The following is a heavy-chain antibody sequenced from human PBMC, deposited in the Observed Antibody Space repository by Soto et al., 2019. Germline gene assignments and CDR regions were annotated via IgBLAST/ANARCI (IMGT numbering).Heavy chain of an antibody. Sequence: GGSLRLSCAASGFTFSSYAMSWVRQAPGKGLEWVSAISGSGGSTYYADSVKGRFTISRDNSKNTLYLQMNSLRAEDTAVYYCAKDLGPIAVATGDFDYWGQGTLVTVSS. CDR3: AKDLGPIAVATGDFDY. J-gene: IGHJ4*02. CDR1: GFTFSSYA. CDR2: ISGSGGST. V-gene: IGHV3-23*01. D-gene: IGHD6-19*01.